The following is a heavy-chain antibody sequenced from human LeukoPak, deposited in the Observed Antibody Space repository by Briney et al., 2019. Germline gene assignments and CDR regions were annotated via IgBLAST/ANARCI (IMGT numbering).Heavy chain of an antibody. V-gene: IGHV4-39*01. CDR2: IYYSGNT. CDR1: GGSISSSSYY. Sequence: SETLSLTCTVSGGSISSSSYYWGWIRQPPGKGLEWIGSIYYSGNTYYNASLRSQVSISIDTSKNQFSLRLTSVTTADTAVYYCARQTGSGLFILPGGQGTLVTVSS. CDR3: ARQTGSGLFILP. D-gene: IGHD3/OR15-3a*01. J-gene: IGHJ4*02.